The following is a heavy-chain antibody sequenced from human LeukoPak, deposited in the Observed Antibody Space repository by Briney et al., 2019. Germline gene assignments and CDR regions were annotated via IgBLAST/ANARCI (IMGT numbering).Heavy chain of an antibody. J-gene: IGHJ4*02. V-gene: IGHV3-74*01. CDR3: ARGGIRFIDY. CDR1: GFTFSSYW. D-gene: IGHD3-10*01. Sequence: GGSLRLSCAASGFTFSSYWMYWVRQDAGKGLVWVSRINSDGSSTNYADSVKGRLTFSRDNAKNTLFLQMNSLRAEDTAVYYCARGGIRFIDYWGQGTLVTVSS. CDR2: INSDGSST.